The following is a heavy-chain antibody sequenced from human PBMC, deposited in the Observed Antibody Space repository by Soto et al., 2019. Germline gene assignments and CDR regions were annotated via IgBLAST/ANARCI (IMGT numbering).Heavy chain of an antibody. CDR1: GFTFSNYA. J-gene: IGHJ4*02. D-gene: IGHD6-19*01. V-gene: IGHV3-23*01. CDR2: ISASGRDT. CDR3: AKGKSSGWYYFDY. Sequence: WVSLRLCRAASGFTFSNYAMSGVRQAPGKGLEWVSGISASGRDTYYADSVKDRFTISRDNSKNTVYLQVNSLRADDTAIYYCAKGKSSGWYYFDYWGQGTPVTVSS.